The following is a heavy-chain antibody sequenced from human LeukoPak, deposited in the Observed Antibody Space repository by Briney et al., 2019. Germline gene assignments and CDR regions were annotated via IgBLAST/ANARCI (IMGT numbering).Heavy chain of an antibody. CDR3: ASTSIAARSSAFDI. Sequence: SETLSLTCAVYGGSFSGYYWSWIRQPPGKGLEWNGEINHSGSTNYNPSLKSRVTISVDTSKNQFSLKLSSVTAADTAVYYCASTSIAARSSAFDIWGQGTMVTVSS. CDR2: INHSGST. CDR1: GGSFSGYY. V-gene: IGHV4-34*01. J-gene: IGHJ3*02. D-gene: IGHD6-6*01.